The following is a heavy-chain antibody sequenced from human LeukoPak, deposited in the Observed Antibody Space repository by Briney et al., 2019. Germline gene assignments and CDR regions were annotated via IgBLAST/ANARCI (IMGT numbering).Heavy chain of an antibody. CDR3: ARRVGYCSSTSCYILSDY. D-gene: IGHD2-2*02. Sequence: PSETLSLTCTVSGGSISSSSYYWGWIRQPPGKGLEWIGSICYSGSTYYNPSLKSRVTISVDTSKNQFSLKLSSVTAADTAVYYCARRVGYCSSTSCYILSDYWGQGTLVTVSS. CDR2: ICYSGST. CDR1: GGSISSSSYY. V-gene: IGHV4-39*01. J-gene: IGHJ4*02.